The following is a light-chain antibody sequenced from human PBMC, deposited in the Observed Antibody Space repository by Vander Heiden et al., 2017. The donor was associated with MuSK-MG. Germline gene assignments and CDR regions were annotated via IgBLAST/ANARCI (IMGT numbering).Light chain of an antibody. CDR3: QQYYNIPHT. J-gene: IGKJ2*01. Sequence: DIQMTQSPSSLSASVGDRVSITCRASQGISNSLAWYQHKPGRAPDLLLYDTSRLESGVPSRFCGSGSGTDYTLTISSLQPEDSATYYCQQYYNIPHTFGQGTKLEIK. CDR2: DTS. CDR1: QGISNS. V-gene: IGKV1-NL1*01.